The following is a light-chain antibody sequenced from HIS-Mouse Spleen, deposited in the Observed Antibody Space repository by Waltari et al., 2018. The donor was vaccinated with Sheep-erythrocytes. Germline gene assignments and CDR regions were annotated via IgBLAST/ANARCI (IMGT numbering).Light chain of an antibody. CDR3: LQDYNYPRT. CDR1: QGIRND. Sequence: AIQMTQSPSSLSASVGHRVNITCRASQGIRNDLGWYQQKPGKAPKLLIYAASSLQSGVPSRFSGSGSGTDFTLTISSLQPEDFATYYFLQDYNYPRTFGQGTKVEIK. CDR2: AAS. J-gene: IGKJ1*01. V-gene: IGKV1-6*01.